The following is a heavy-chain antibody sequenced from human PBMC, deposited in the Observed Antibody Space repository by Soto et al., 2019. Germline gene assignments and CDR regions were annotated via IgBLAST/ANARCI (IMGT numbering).Heavy chain of an antibody. CDR1: GFTVSTYG. D-gene: IGHD2-8*02. CDR3: TGEVASGY. Sequence: QVQLVESGGGVVQPGRSLRLSCAVSGFTVSTYGMHWVRQAPGKGLEWVAVISRDGGTKFYADSVKGRFTISKDNSRNTLFLEMNSLRGDDIAVYYCTGEVASGYWGQGTMVTVSP. CDR2: ISRDGGTK. V-gene: IGHV3-30*03. J-gene: IGHJ4*02.